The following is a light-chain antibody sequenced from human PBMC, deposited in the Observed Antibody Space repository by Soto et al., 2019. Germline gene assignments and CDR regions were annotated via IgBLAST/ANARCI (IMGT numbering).Light chain of an antibody. Sequence: IGWRQCPGTLSRSPGERGTLSCRASQSVASRNLAWYQQKSGQAPRLLIYGASSRAIHTPDRFSGSGSGTDFTLTISGLEPEDFAVYYCQHFGNSLWTFGQGTKVDIK. CDR2: GAS. V-gene: IGKV3-20*01. CDR1: QSVASRN. J-gene: IGKJ1*01. CDR3: QHFGNSLWT.